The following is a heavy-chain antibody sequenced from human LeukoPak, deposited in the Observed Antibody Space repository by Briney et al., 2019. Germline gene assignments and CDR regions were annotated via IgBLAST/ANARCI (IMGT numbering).Heavy chain of an antibody. CDR2: IDPKRGGT. CDR1: GYPFIDYF. D-gene: IGHD3-16*01. V-gene: IGHV1-2*02. CDR3: ARGPSHGAFDY. Sequence: ASVKVSCKASGYPFIDYFMHCLRQAPGQGPEWMGSIDPKRGGTHYGQRFQGRVTMTSDTSISTVYLELRSLRFDDTAIYYCARGPSHGAFDYWGQGSPVTVSS. J-gene: IGHJ4*02.